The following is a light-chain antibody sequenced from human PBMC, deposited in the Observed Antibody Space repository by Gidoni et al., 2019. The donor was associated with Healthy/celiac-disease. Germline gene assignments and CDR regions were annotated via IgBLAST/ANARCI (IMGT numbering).Light chain of an antibody. CDR2: LGS. Sequence: IAMTQSPLSLPVTPGEPASISCTSSQSLLHSNGYNYLDWYLQKPGQSPQLLIYLGSNRASGVPDRFSGSGSGTDFTLKISRVEAEDVGVYYCMQALQTPFTFGPGTKVDIK. V-gene: IGKV2-28*01. J-gene: IGKJ3*01. CDR1: QSLLHSNGYNY. CDR3: MQALQTPFT.